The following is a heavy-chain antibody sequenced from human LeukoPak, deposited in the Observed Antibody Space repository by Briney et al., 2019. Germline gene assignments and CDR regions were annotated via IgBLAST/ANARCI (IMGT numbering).Heavy chain of an antibody. Sequence: ASVKVSCKASGYTFTSYDINWVRQAPGQGLEWMGWINPNSGGTNYAQKFQGRVTMTRDTSISTAYMELSRLRSDDTAVYYCARDRVYCSSTSCPRGLGYWGQGTLVTVSS. CDR1: GYTFTSYD. J-gene: IGHJ4*02. D-gene: IGHD2-2*01. V-gene: IGHV1-2*02. CDR2: INPNSGGT. CDR3: ARDRVYCSSTSCPRGLGY.